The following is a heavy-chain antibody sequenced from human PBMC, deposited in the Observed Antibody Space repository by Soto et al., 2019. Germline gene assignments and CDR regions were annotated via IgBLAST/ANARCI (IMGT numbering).Heavy chain of an antibody. D-gene: IGHD6-13*01. CDR2: INSDGSST. V-gene: IGHV3-74*01. CDR3: ARDRTIAAAGSYSPLDD. Sequence: HPGGSLRLSCAASGFTFSSYWMHWVRQAPGKGLVWVSRINSDGSSTSYADSVKGRFTISRDNAKNTLYLQMNSLRAEDTAVYYCARDRTIAAAGSYSPLDDWGQGTLVTVSS. CDR1: GFTFSSYW. J-gene: IGHJ4*02.